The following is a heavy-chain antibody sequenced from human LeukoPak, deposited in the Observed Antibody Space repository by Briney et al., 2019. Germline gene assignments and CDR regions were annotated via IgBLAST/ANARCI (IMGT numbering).Heavy chain of an antibody. CDR2: ISAYNGNT. Sequence: ASVKVSCKASGYTITSYGISWVRQAPGQGLEWMGWISAYNGNTNYAQKLQGRVTMTTDTSTSTAYMELRSLRSDDTAVYYCARSPGPYYYDSSGYYRDWGQGTLVTVSS. CDR3: ARSPGPYYYDSSGYYRD. V-gene: IGHV1-18*01. D-gene: IGHD3-22*01. CDR1: GYTITSYG. J-gene: IGHJ4*02.